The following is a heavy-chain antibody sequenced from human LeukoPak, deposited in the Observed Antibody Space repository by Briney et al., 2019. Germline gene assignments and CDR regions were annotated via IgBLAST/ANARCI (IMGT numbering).Heavy chain of an antibody. CDR3: ARDSPLILAARYYFDY. V-gene: IGHV1-2*02. CDR2: INPNSGGT. D-gene: IGHD6-6*01. CDR1: GVIFS. J-gene: IGHJ4*02. Sequence: ASVKVSCKASGVIFSINWVRQAHGQGLEWMGWINPNSGGTNYAQKFQGRVTMTRDTSISTAYMELSRLRSDDTAVYYCARDSPLILAARYYFDYWGQGTLVTVSS.